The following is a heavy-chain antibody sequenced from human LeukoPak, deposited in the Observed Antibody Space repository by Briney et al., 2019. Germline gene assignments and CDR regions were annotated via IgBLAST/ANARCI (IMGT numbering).Heavy chain of an antibody. CDR1: GGSISRGGYY. CDR2: TYYSGST. D-gene: IGHD5-24*01. J-gene: IGHJ4*02. Sequence: PSQTLSLTCTVSGGSISRGGYYWSWIRQHPGKGLEWIGSTYYSGSTYYNPSLKSRLTISVDTSKRQFSLELTSLTAADTAVYYCARHRAMATVGDYFDYWGQGALVTVSS. CDR3: ARHRAMATVGDYFDY. V-gene: IGHV4-31*03.